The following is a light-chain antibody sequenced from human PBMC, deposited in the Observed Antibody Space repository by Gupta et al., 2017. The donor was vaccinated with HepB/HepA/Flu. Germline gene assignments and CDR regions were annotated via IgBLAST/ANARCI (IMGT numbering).Light chain of an antibody. J-gene: IGLJ1*01. CDR3: SSYTSSSIPYV. Sequence: QSALTQPASVSGSPGQSITISCTGTSSDVGGYNYVSWYQQHPGKAPKLMIDDDSNRPSGVSNRFSGSKSGNKASRTISGLQAEDEADYYCSSYTSSSIPYVFGTGTKVTVL. V-gene: IGLV2-14*01. CDR1: SSDVGGYNY. CDR2: DDS.